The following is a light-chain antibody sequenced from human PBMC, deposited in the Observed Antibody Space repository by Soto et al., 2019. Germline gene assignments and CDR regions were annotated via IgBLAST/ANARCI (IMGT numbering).Light chain of an antibody. CDR1: QSIGNY. CDR3: QQRYSNRPT. V-gene: IGKV1-39*01. CDR2: GAS. Sequence: DIQMTQSPSSLSASVGDRVTITCRAGQSIGNYLNWYQQKPGKAPTLLIYGASTLQSGVQSRFSGSGSGTDFTLTISRLQQEDFATNYVQQRYSNRPTFGPGNKVDIK. J-gene: IGKJ3*01.